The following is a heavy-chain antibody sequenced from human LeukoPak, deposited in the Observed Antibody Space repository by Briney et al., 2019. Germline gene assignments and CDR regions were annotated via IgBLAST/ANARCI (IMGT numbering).Heavy chain of an antibody. CDR1: GYIFTGFY. D-gene: IGHD1-26*01. Sequence: GASVNVSCKASGYIFTGFYLHWVRQAPGQGLEWMGWINPNLGGTKYAQKFQGRVTMTRDASTNTAYMELRGLKSDDTAVYFCTRGPYSGSYKFFDYWGQGALVIVSS. CDR3: TRGPYSGSYKFFDY. J-gene: IGHJ4*02. CDR2: INPNLGGT. V-gene: IGHV1-2*02.